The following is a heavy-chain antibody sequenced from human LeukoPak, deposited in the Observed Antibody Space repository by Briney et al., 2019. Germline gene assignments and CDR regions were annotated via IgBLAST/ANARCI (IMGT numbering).Heavy chain of an antibody. J-gene: IGHJ4*02. Sequence: PSETLSLTCTVSGGSISSSSYYWGWIRQPPGKGLEWIGSIYYSGSTYYNPSLKSRVTISVDTSKNQFSLKLSSVTAADTAVYYCARDSSLGLRYFDWLLGGTLFDYWGQGTLVTVSS. CDR2: IYYSGST. CDR3: ARDSSLGLRYFDWLLGGTLFDY. V-gene: IGHV4-39*07. D-gene: IGHD3-9*01. CDR1: GGSISSSSYY.